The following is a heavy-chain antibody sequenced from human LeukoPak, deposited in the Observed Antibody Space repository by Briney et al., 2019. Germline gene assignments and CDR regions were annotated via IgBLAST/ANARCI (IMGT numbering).Heavy chain of an antibody. CDR2: ISSSSSYI. CDR1: GFTFSSYS. CDR3: ARGPWGTSSGWAYYFDY. J-gene: IGHJ4*02. Sequence: GGSLRLSCAASGFTFSSYSMNWVRQAPGKGLEWVSSISSSSSYIYYADSVKGRFTIPRDNAKNSVYLQINSQSAEDTAVYYCARGPWGTSSGWAYYFDYWGQGTLVTVSS. D-gene: IGHD6-19*01. V-gene: IGHV3-21*01.